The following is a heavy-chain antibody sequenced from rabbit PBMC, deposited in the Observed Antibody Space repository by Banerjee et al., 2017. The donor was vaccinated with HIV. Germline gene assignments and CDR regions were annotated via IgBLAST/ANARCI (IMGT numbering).Heavy chain of an antibody. Sequence: QEQLVESGGGLVQPGGSLKLSCTVSGFDFNSYGVSWVRQAPGKGLEWIGYIDPVFGSTYYASWVNGRFTISSHNAQNTLYLQLNSLTAADTATYFCARDLAGVIGWNFNLWGPGTLVTVS. V-gene: IGHV1S47*01. CDR3: ARDLAGVIGWNFNL. D-gene: IGHD4-1*01. CDR1: GFDFNSYG. J-gene: IGHJ4*01. CDR2: IDPVFGST.